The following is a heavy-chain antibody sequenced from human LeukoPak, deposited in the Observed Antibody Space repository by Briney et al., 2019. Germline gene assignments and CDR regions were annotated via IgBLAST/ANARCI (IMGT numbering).Heavy chain of an antibody. CDR3: ARDRGRNSFDY. CDR1: GFSFSSQW. Sequence: GGSLRLSCAASGFSFSSQWMSWVRQAPGKGLEWVAIINQGGTGKYYVDSVKGRFTISRDNAENSLYLQMSSLRAEDTALYYCARDRGRNSFDYWGQGTLVSVSS. D-gene: IGHD1-14*01. V-gene: IGHV3-7*01. J-gene: IGHJ4*02. CDR2: INQGGTGK.